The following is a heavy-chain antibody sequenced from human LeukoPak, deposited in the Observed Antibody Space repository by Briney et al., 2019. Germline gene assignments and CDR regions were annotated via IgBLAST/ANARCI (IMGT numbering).Heavy chain of an antibody. CDR2: IFPSDSDT. CDR3: ARRRGLGYCSSTSCWLGGGAFDI. D-gene: IGHD2-2*01. CDR1: GYSFTSYW. J-gene: IGHJ3*02. Sequence: GESLKISCKGSGYSFTSYWIGWVRQMPGKGLEWMGIIFPSDSDTRYSPSFQGQVTISADKSISTAYLQWSSLKASDTAMYYCARRRGLGYCSSTSCWLGGGAFDIWGQGTMVTVSS. V-gene: IGHV5-51*01.